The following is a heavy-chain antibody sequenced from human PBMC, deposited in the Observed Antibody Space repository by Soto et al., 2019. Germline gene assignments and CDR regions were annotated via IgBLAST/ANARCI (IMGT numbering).Heavy chain of an antibody. Sequence: SETLSLTCTVSGGSISSYYWSWIRQPPGKGLEWIGYIYYSGSTNYNPSLKSRVTISVDTSKNQFSLKLSSVTAADTAVYYCARVQGRIAAAGGWFYPRAQGTLVTVSA. CDR1: GGSISSYY. CDR2: IYYSGST. D-gene: IGHD6-13*01. V-gene: IGHV4-59*01. CDR3: ARVQGRIAAAGGWFYP. J-gene: IGHJ5*02.